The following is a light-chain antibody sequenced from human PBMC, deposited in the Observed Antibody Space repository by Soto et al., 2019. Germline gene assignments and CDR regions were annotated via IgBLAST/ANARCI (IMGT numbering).Light chain of an antibody. V-gene: IGKV3-20*01. CDR3: QQYGSSPVT. Sequence: EIVLTQSPCTLSLSPGERATLSCRASQSVSSSYLAWYQQKPGQAPRLLIYGASSRATGIPDRFSGSGSGTDFTLTSSILEPEDFAVYYCQQYGSSPVTFGQGTKVDIK. CDR1: QSVSSSY. J-gene: IGKJ1*01. CDR2: GAS.